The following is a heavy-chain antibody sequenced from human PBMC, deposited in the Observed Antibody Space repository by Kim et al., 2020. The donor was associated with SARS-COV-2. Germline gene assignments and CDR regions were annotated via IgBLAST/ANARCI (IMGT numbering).Heavy chain of an antibody. CDR2: T. V-gene: IGHV1-46*01. J-gene: IGHJ4*02. CDR3: ARSSGTLPFFDY. Sequence: TNSAQKFQGRVTMASDTSTSTVYMELSSMRSEDTAVYYCARSSGTLPFFDYWGQGTLVTVSS. D-gene: IGHD1-26*01.